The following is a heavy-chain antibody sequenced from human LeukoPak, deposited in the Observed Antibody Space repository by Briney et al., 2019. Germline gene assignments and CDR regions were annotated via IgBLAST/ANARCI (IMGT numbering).Heavy chain of an antibody. CDR1: GFTFSSCA. J-gene: IGHJ4*02. D-gene: IGHD3-3*01. V-gene: IGHV3-23*01. CDR2: ISGNGAST. CDR3: AKDFWSGYYPKY. Sequence: PGGSLRLSCAASGFTFSSCAMIWVRQAPGKALEGVSAISGNGASTYYADSVKALFTISRDNSKNTLYLQMNSLRAEDTAVYYCAKDFWSGYYPKYWGQGTMVTVSS.